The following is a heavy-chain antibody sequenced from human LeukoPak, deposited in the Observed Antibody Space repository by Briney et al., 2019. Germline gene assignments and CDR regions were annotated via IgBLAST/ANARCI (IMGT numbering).Heavy chain of an antibody. V-gene: IGHV3-23*01. J-gene: IGHJ4*02. D-gene: IGHD2-15*01. CDR3: ARDMGYCSGGSCDHYFDY. CDR1: GFTFSSYA. Sequence: GGSLRLSCAASGFTFSSYAMSWVRQAPGEGLEWVSAISGSGGSTYYADSVKGRFTISRDNAKNSLYLQMNSLRAEDTAVYYCARDMGYCSGGSCDHYFDYWGQGTLVTVSS. CDR2: ISGSGGST.